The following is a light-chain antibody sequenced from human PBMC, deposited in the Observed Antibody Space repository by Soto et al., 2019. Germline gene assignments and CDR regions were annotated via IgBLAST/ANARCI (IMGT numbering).Light chain of an antibody. Sequence: EIQVTQSPASLSASVGDRVIITCRASQSISRYLNWYHQKPGKAPELLIFAASRLQSGVPSRFSGSGSGTEFTLTISRLQPEDFATYYCQQSYSTPPTFGQGTKVEIK. CDR3: QQSYSTPPT. V-gene: IGKV1-39*01. CDR1: QSISRY. J-gene: IGKJ1*01. CDR2: AAS.